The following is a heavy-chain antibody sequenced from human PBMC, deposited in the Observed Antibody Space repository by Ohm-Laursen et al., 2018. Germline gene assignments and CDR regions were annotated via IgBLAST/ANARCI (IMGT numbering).Heavy chain of an antibody. CDR3: ARDSGYSSSWTFDY. CDR2: ISSSVSAI. V-gene: IGHV3-11*01. Sequence: SLRLSCSASGFTFSDYYMSWIRQAPGKGLEWVSYISSSVSAIYYADSVKGRFTISRDNAKNSLYLQMNSLRAEDTAVYYCARDSGYSSSWTFDYWGQGTLVTVSS. D-gene: IGHD6-13*01. J-gene: IGHJ4*02. CDR1: GFTFSDYY.